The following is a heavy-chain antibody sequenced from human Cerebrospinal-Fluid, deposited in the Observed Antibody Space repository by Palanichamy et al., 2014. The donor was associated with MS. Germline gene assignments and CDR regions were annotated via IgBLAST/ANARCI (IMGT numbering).Heavy chain of an antibody. J-gene: IGHJ4*02. V-gene: IGHV3-7*01. Sequence: EVLLVESGGGLVQPGGSLRLSCTASGLTFSSYWMTWVRQAPGKGLEWVANIKEDGTEKHYVGSVKGRFTISRDNANDSLHLQMNSLRVEDTAAYYCVREGSLASYFDYWGQGTLVTVSS. D-gene: IGHD3-10*01. CDR3: VREGSLASYFDY. CDR1: GLTFSSYW. CDR2: IKEDGTEK.